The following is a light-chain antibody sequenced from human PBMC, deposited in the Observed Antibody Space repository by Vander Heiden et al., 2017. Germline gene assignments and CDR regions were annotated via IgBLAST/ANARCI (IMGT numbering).Light chain of an antibody. J-gene: IGKJ2*01. CDR3: QQRSNWPPT. Sequence: EIVFTQSPSTLSLSPGGRATLSCRASQSVSSYLAWYQQKPGQATRLIIYEAYNRATGIPARFSGSGSGTDFTLTISSLEPEEFAVYYCQQRSNWPPTFGQGTKLEIK. CDR2: EAY. CDR1: QSVSSY. V-gene: IGKV3-11*01.